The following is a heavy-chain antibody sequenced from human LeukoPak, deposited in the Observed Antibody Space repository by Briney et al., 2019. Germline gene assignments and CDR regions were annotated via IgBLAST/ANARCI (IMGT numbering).Heavy chain of an antibody. CDR3: ARDGYSSLDY. Sequence: SETLSLTCTVSGGSISSYYWSWIRQPPGKGLEWIGYIYYSGSTNYNPSLKSRVTISVDTSKNQFSLKLSSVTAADTAVYYRARDGYSSLDYWGQGTLVTVSS. V-gene: IGHV4-59*01. J-gene: IGHJ4*02. CDR2: IYYSGST. D-gene: IGHD5-18*01. CDR1: GGSISSYY.